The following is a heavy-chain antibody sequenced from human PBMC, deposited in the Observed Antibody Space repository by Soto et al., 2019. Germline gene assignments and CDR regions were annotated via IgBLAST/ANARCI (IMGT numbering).Heavy chain of an antibody. Sequence: ASVKVSCKVSGYTLTELSMHWVRQAPGKGLEWMGGFDPEDGETIYAQKFQGRVTMTEDTSTDTAYMELSSLRSDDTAVYYCATDLTMVRGVIFDYWGQGTLVTVSS. CDR1: GYTLTELS. D-gene: IGHD3-10*01. CDR3: ATDLTMVRGVIFDY. J-gene: IGHJ4*02. V-gene: IGHV1-24*01. CDR2: FDPEDGET.